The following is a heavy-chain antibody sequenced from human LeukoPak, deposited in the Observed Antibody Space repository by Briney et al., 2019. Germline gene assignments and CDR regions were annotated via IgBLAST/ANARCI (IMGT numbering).Heavy chain of an antibody. CDR3: ARVRSRRDYYYYGMDV. J-gene: IGHJ6*02. V-gene: IGHV1-8*01. CDR1: GYTFTSYD. Sequence: ASVKVSCKASGYTFTSYDINWVRQATGQGLEWMGWMNPNSGNTGYAQKFQGRVTMTRNTSISTAYMELSSLRPEDTAVYYCARVRSRRDYYYYGMDVWGQGTTVTVSS. CDR2: MNPNSGNT. D-gene: IGHD1-26*01.